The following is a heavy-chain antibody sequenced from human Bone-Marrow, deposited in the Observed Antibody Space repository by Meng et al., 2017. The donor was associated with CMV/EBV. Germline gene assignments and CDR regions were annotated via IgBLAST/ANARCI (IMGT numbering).Heavy chain of an antibody. CDR1: GFTFSSYA. D-gene: IGHD2-15*01. J-gene: IGHJ4*02. Sequence: SLKISCAASGFTFSSYAMHWVRQAPGKGLEWVAVISYDGSNKYYADSVKGRFTISRDNSKNTLYLQMNSLRAEDTAVYYCARDQVEAFDYWGQGTLVTVSS. CDR3: ARDQVEAFDY. V-gene: IGHV3-30*04. CDR2: ISYDGSNK.